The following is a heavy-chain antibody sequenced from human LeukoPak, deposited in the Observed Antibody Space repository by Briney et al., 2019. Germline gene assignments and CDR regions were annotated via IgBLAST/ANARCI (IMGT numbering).Heavy chain of an antibody. D-gene: IGHD3-10*01. Sequence: GGSLRLSCAASGFTFSSYWMHWVRQAPGKGLKWVAVISYDGSKKYYADSVKGRFTISRDNSKNTLYLQMNSLRAEDTAVYYCARMAHYYGSGNYYNVGFDYWGQGTLVTVSS. J-gene: IGHJ4*02. V-gene: IGHV3-30*03. CDR2: ISYDGSKK. CDR3: ARMAHYYGSGNYYNVGFDY. CDR1: GFTFSSYW.